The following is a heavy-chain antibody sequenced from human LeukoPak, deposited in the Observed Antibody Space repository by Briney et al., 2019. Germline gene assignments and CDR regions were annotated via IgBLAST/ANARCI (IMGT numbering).Heavy chain of an antibody. CDR3: ARGLSSGWYKSFDY. J-gene: IGHJ4*02. D-gene: IGHD6-19*01. CDR1: GGSISSYY. Sequence: SETLSLTCTVSGGSISSYYWSWIRQPPGKGLEWFGYIYYSGSTNYNPSLKSRVTISVDTSKNQFSLKLSSVTAADTAVYYCARGLSSGWYKSFDYWGQGTLVTVSS. V-gene: IGHV4-59*01. CDR2: IYYSGST.